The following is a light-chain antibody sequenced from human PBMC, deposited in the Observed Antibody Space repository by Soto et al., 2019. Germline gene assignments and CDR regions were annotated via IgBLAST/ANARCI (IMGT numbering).Light chain of an antibody. CDR3: QQYNSYWT. CDR2: AAS. J-gene: IGKJ1*01. V-gene: IGKV1-39*01. Sequence: DIQMNQSPSSLSASVGDRVTITCRASQSISSYLNWYQQKPGKAPKLLIYAASSLQSGVPSRFSGSGSGTDFTLTISSLQPDDFATYYCQQYNSYWTFGQGTKVDIK. CDR1: QSISSY.